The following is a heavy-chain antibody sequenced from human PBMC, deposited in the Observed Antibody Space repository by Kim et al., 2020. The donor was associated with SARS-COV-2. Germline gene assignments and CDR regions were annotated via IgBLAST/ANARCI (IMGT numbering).Heavy chain of an antibody. V-gene: IGHV1-3*04. J-gene: IGHJ4*02. CDR1: GYTFTRYA. CDR2: INTDSGHT. Sequence: ASVKVSCKASGYTFTRYALHWVRQAPGQRPEWMGWINTDSGHTRNSQEFQGRLTITRDASASTGYMELTSLTSEDTAVYYCAKDEVTVYDSGPGTHWGQGILVTVSS. CDR3: AKDEVTVYDSGPGTH. D-gene: IGHD5-12*01.